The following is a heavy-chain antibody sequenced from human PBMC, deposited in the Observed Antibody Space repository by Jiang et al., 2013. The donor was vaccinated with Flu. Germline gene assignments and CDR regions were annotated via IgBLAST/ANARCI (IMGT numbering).Heavy chain of an antibody. Sequence: VQLLESGGGLVKPGGSLRLSCAASGFTFSDYYMSWIRQAPGKGLEWVSYISSSSSYTNYADSVKGRFTISRDNAKNSLYLQMNSLRAEDTAVYYCARGVRDILFVEPLHYYMDVWGKGTTVTVSS. CDR1: GFTFSDYY. D-gene: IGHD2-15*01. CDR3: ARGVRDILFVEPLHYYMDV. V-gene: IGHV3-11*03. CDR2: ISSSSSYT. J-gene: IGHJ6*03.